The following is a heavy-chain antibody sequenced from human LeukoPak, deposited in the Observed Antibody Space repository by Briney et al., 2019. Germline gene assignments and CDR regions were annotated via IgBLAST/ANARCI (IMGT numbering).Heavy chain of an antibody. CDR1: GFTFSGYA. D-gene: IGHD2-15*01. V-gene: IGHV3-23*01. J-gene: IGHJ4*02. CDR3: AKAASRFWDCTGGSCSGYFFDY. Sequence: GGSLRLSCAASGFTFSGYAMSCVREAPGKGLEWVSTISGGSSGSTYYADSVKGRITISRDSSKNTLFLQMNSLRAEDTAVYYCAKAASRFWDCTGGSCSGYFFDYWGQGTLVTVSS. CDR2: ISGGSSGST.